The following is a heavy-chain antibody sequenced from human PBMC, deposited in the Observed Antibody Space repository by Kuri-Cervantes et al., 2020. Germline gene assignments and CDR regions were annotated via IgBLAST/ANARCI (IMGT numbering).Heavy chain of an antibody. J-gene: IGHJ4*02. V-gene: IGHV3-7*03. D-gene: IGHD6-19*01. Sequence: GGSLRLSCAASGFTFSAYWMSWVRQAPGKGLEWVAAIQYDGSVQYYADSVKGRFTISRDNAKNSLYLQMNSLRAEDTAVYYCARDPSGWYIASYFDYWGQGTLVTVSS. CDR3: ARDPSGWYIASYFDY. CDR2: IQYDGSVQ. CDR1: GFTFSAYW.